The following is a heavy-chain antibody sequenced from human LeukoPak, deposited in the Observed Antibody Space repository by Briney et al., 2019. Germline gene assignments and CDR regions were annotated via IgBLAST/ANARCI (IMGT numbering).Heavy chain of an antibody. D-gene: IGHD6-13*01. V-gene: IGHV4-61*05. J-gene: IGHJ4*02. CDR3: ARGGSSSWFFDY. Sequence: SETLSLTCTVSGGSISSTNYYWGWIRQPPGKGLEWIGYIYYSGSTNYNPSLKSRVTISVDTSKNQFSLKLSSVTAADTAVYYCARGGSSSWFFDYWGQGALVTVSS. CDR2: IYYSGST. CDR1: GGSISSTNYY.